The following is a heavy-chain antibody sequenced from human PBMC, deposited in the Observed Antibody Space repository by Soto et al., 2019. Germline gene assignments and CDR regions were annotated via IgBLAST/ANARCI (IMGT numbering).Heavy chain of an antibody. CDR3: PRAGYLEGSSWPPNDY. Sequence: PVGSLSLSFAASGFTFSSYAMHWVRQAPGTGLEWVAVISYDGSNKYYAESVKGRFTISRDNSKNTLYLQMNSLRAEDTAVYYCPRAGYLEGSSWPPNDYWAQGTLVTVSS. CDR2: ISYDGSNK. V-gene: IGHV3-30-3*01. CDR1: GFTFSSYA. J-gene: IGHJ4*02. D-gene: IGHD6-13*01.